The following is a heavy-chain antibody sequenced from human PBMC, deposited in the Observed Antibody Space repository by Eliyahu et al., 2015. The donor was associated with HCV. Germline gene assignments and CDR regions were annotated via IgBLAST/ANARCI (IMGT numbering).Heavy chain of an antibody. V-gene: IGHV3-23*01. CDR3: AKGGYLGWRSGYYFDY. J-gene: IGHJ4*02. Sequence: EVQLLESGGGLVQPGGSLXLSCAASGFXFXXFTMGWVRQAPGKGMEGXXXMSGTGSSTYYADSVKGRFTISRDNSESTLYLQMNSLRAEDTALYYCAKGGYLGWRSGYYFDYWGQGTLVTVSS. D-gene: IGHD3-3*01. CDR2: MSGTGSST. CDR1: GFXFXXFT.